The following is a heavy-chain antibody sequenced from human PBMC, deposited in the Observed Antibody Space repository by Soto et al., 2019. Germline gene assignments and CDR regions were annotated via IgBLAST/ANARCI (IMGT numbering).Heavy chain of an antibody. V-gene: IGHV1-69*01. CDR3: ARSQGSSTSLEIYYYYYYGMDV. CDR1: GGTFSSYA. CDR2: IIPISDTT. D-gene: IGHD2-2*01. J-gene: IGHJ6*02. Sequence: QVQLVQSGAEVKKPGSSVKVSCKASGGTFSSYAISWVRQAPGQGLEWMGGIIPISDTTNYAQKFQGRVRITGAESTSTGYMELSSLRSEDTAVYYCARSQGSSTSLEIYYYYYYGMDVWGQGTTVTVSS.